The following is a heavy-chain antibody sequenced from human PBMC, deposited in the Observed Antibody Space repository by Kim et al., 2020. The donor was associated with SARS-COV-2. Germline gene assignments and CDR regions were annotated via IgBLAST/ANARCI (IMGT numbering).Heavy chain of an antibody. CDR3: ARGGGYCSSTSCFFDY. V-gene: IGHV3-21*01. D-gene: IGHD2-2*01. J-gene: IGHJ4*02. Sequence: SVKGRFTIPRDNAKNSLYLQMNSLRAEDTAVYYCARGGGYCSSTSCFFDYWGQGTLVTVSS.